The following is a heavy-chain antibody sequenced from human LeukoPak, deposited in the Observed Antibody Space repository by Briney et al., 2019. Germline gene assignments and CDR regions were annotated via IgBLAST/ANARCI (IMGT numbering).Heavy chain of an antibody. V-gene: IGHV4-30-4*08. CDR3: ARADFWSGYFDY. CDR1: GGSISSGDYY. D-gene: IGHD3-3*01. CDR2: IYYSGST. Sequence: SETPSLTCTVSGGSISSGDYYWSWIRQPPGKGLEWIGYIYYSGSTYYNPSLKSRVTISVDTSKNQFSLKLSSVTAADTAVYYCARADFWSGYFDYWGQGTLVTVSS. J-gene: IGHJ4*02.